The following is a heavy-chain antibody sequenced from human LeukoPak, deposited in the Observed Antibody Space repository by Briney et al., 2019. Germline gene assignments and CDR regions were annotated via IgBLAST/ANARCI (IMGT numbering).Heavy chain of an antibody. CDR3: AKGYSGSYFDY. CDR2: ISGSGGST. J-gene: IGHJ4*02. V-gene: IGHV3-23*01. D-gene: IGHD1-26*01. CDR1: GFTFSNYA. Sequence: GGSLRLSCAASGFTFSNYAMSWVRQAPGKGLEWVSTISGSGGSTYYADSVKGRFTISRDNSKNTLCLQMNSLRAEDTAVYYCAKGYSGSYFDYWGQGTLVTVSS.